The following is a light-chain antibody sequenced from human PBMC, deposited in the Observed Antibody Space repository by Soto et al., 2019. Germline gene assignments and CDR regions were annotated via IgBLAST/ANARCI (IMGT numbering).Light chain of an antibody. Sequence: DIQMTQSPSTLSASVGDTVTITCRASQSVSDSLAWYQVKPGEVPKLLIFDVSNLETGVPSRFSGSGSGTEFSLTIRGLQPDDFATYYCQQYDYSRTFGQGTKVEIK. CDR1: QSVSDS. CDR2: DVS. CDR3: QQYDYSRT. J-gene: IGKJ1*01. V-gene: IGKV1-5*01.